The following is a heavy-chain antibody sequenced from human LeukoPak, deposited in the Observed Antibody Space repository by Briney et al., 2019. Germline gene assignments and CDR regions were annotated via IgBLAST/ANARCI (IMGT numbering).Heavy chain of an antibody. CDR1: GGSISSYY. CDR2: IYTSGST. CDR3: ERVIAARLQYYYYYYMDV. J-gene: IGHJ6*03. D-gene: IGHD6-6*01. Sequence: SETLSLTCTVSGGSISSYYWSWIRQPAGKGLEWIGRIYTSGSTTYNPSLKSRVTISVDKSKNQFSLKLSSVTAADTAVYYCERVIAARLQYYYYYYMDVWGKGTTVTVSS. V-gene: IGHV4-4*07.